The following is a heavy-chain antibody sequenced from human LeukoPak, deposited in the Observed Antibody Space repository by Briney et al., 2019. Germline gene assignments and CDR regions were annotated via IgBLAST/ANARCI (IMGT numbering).Heavy chain of an antibody. CDR1: GFTFSSYS. V-gene: IGHV3-21*04. D-gene: IGHD6-13*01. J-gene: IGHJ3*02. CDR2: ISSSSSYI. Sequence: GGSLRLSCAASGFTFSSYSMNWVRQAPGKGLEWVSSISSSSSYIYYADSVKGRFTISRDNSKNTLYLQMNSLRAEDTAVYYCAKGDRSSSWYGIDAFDIWGQGTMVTVSS. CDR3: AKGDRSSSWYGIDAFDI.